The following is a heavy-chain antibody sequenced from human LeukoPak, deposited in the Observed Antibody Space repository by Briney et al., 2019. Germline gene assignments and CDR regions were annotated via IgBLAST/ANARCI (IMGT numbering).Heavy chain of an antibody. CDR3: ASGVYDSLYYFDY. Sequence: PGGSLRLSCAASGFTFSSYWMHWVRQGPGKGLVWVSRSKNDGSGTRYADSVKGRFTISRDNAKNTLYLQMNSLRAEDTAVYYCASGVYDSLYYFDYWGQGTLVTVSS. CDR2: SKNDGSGT. D-gene: IGHD5/OR15-5a*01. J-gene: IGHJ4*02. V-gene: IGHV3-74*01. CDR1: GFTFSSYW.